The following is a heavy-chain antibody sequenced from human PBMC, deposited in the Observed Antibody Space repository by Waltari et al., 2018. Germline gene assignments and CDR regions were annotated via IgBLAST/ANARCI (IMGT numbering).Heavy chain of an antibody. Sequence: QVPVVQSGAEVKTPGASVRVSCQASGSPLPGYYMPWGRPVPGQGLEWMGWINPNSGDTNYAQKFQDRVTMTSDTSIDTAYMELRRLRSDDTAVYYCARERGRSEWYGVDYWGQGTLVTVSS. D-gene: IGHD3-10*01. CDR3: ARERGRSEWYGVDY. CDR1: GSPLPGYY. CDR2: INPNSGDT. V-gene: IGHV1-2*02. J-gene: IGHJ4*02.